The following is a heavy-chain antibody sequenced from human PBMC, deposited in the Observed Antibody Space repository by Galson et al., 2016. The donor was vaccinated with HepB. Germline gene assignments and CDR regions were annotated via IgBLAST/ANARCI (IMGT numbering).Heavy chain of an antibody. CDR3: ARDLSVEW. D-gene: IGHD3-3*01. V-gene: IGHV3-11*01. CDR1: GFTFSGYY. Sequence: SLRLSCAASGFTFSGYYMNWIRQAPGKGLEWLSHISGSGTTINYADSVKGRFTISRDNDKNSLYLLMNSLRAEDTAVYFCARDLSVEWWGQGTLVTVSS. J-gene: IGHJ4*02. CDR2: ISGSGTTI.